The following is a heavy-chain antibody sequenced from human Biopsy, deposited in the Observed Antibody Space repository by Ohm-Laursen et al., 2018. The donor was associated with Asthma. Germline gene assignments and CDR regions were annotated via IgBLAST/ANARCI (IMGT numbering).Heavy chain of an antibody. CDR1: GGMFGNYA. CDR3: AKDVGWELPQYYFDY. Sequence: SVKVSCKVSGGMFGNYAISWVRQAPGLGLEWMGGISPIFGSSNYAQRFQGRVAITADKSTSTAYMELSSLRAEDTAVYYCAKDVGWELPQYYFDYWGQGTLVTVSS. J-gene: IGHJ4*02. D-gene: IGHD1-26*01. V-gene: IGHV1-69*06. CDR2: ISPIFGSS.